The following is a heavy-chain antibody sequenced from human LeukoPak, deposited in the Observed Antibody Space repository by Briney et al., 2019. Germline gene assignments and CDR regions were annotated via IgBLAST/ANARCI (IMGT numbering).Heavy chain of an antibody. V-gene: IGHV4-30-4*01. CDR2: IYYSGST. J-gene: IGHJ4*02. Sequence: PSQTLSLTCTVSGGSIKSFDYYWSWIRQSPGKGLEWIGYIYYSGSTYYNPSLKSRVTISLDTSKNQFSLKVRSMTAADTAVYYCARNSDDSSGYYYPWDYWGQGTLVTVSS. CDR1: GGSIKSFDYY. CDR3: ARNSDDSSGYYYPWDY. D-gene: IGHD3-22*01.